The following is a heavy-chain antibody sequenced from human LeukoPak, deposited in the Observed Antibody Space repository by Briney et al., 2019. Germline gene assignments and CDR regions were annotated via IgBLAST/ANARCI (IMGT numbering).Heavy chain of an antibody. Sequence: SETLSLTCNVSVGSISSGSYYWRWLRQPAGRGLEWIGRIYTRGSTNYNPSLKSRVTISVDTSKNQFAVKLSSETAADTAVYYCARALYSYWFDRWGQGTLVTVSA. CDR3: ARALYSYWFDR. J-gene: IGHJ5*02. V-gene: IGHV4-61*02. CDR2: IYTRGST. CDR1: VGSISSGSYY. D-gene: IGHD3-16*02.